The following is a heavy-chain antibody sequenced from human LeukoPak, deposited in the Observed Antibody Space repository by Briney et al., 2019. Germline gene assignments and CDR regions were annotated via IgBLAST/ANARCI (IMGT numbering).Heavy chain of an antibody. V-gene: IGHV4-61*01. CDR3: ARGLVGYSSGWYYFDY. CDR2: IYYSGST. CDR1: GGSFSSGSYY. D-gene: IGHD6-19*01. J-gene: IGHJ4*02. Sequence: SETLSLTCTVSGGSFSSGSYYWSWIRQPPGKGLEWIGYIYYSGSTNYNPSLKSRVTMSVDTSKNQFSLKLRSVTAADTAVYYCARGLVGYSSGWYYFDYWGQGTLVTVSS.